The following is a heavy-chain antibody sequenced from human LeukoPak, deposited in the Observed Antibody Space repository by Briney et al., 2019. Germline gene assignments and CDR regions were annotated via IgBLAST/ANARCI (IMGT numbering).Heavy chain of an antibody. V-gene: IGHV3-30*02. CDR1: GFTFSTYD. CDR3: ARVDGHSSGYRPFDY. D-gene: IGHD3-22*01. CDR2: IQYDGSNE. J-gene: IGHJ4*02. Sequence: PGGSLRLSCAASGFTFSTYDMHWVRQAPGKGLEWVTFIQYDGSNEYQADSVKGRFTISRDNSKNTMYLLMNSLRIEDTAVYYCARVDGHSSGYRPFDYWGQGTLVTVSS.